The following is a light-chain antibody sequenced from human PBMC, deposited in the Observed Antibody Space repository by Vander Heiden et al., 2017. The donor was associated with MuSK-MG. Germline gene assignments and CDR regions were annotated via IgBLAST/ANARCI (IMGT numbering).Light chain of an antibody. V-gene: IGLV3-1*01. CDR1: KLGDRF. CDR2: QDT. Sequence: SYELTPPPSVSVSPGQTAPITRSEDKLGDRFTSWYQKKPGQSPGGGTYQDTQRPSGIPERFSGSNSANKATLTSSGTQAMDEADEYCKAWDSRTWVFGGGTKLTVL. CDR3: KAWDSRTWV. J-gene: IGLJ3*02.